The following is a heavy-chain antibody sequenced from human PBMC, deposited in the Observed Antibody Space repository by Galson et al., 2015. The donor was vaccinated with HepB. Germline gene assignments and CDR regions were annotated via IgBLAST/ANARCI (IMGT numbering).Heavy chain of an antibody. CDR1: GFIFNSAW. CDR2: IKSKMGGGTA. CDR3: AWDSGKPDGHLYYQH. V-gene: IGHV3-15*01. Sequence: SLRLSCAASGFIFNSAWMSWVRQAPGKGLERVGRIKSKMGGGTADYAAPVKGRFSISRDDSKNMLHLQMNSLKMEDTAVYYCAWDSGKPDGHLYYQHWGQGTLVTVSS. J-gene: IGHJ1*01. D-gene: IGHD4-23*01.